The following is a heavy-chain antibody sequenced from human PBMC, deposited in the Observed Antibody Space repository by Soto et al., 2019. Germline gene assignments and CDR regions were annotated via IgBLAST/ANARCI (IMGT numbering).Heavy chain of an antibody. J-gene: IGHJ4*02. CDR1: VDSVSIKSAA. CDR2: TYYRSKWYY. D-gene: IGHD5-18*01. CDR3: ARDPGYSLDY. V-gene: IGHV6-1*01. Sequence: SQTLSLTCAISVDSVSIKSAAWNWIRQSPSRGLEWLGRTYYRSKWYYDYADSVKSRITINSDTSKNQFSLQLNSVTPEDTAVYYCARDPGYSLDYWGQGTLVTVSS.